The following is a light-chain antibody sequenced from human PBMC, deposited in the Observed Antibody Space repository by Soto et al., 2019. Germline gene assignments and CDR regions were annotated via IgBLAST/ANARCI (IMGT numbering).Light chain of an antibody. V-gene: IGLV3-21*04. Sequence: SYELTQPPSVSVAPGKTARITCGGNNSGSKSVHWYQQKPGQAPVLVIDYDSDRPSGIPERFSGSNSGNTATLTISRVEAGDEADYYCQVWDSSSLVVFGGGTKLTVL. J-gene: IGLJ2*01. CDR2: YDS. CDR1: NSGSKS. CDR3: QVWDSSSLVV.